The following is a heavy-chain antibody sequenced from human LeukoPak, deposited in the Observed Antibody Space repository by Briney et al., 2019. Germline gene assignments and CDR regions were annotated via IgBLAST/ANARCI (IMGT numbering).Heavy chain of an antibody. D-gene: IGHD3/OR15-3a*01. J-gene: IGHJ4*02. CDR2: VYHSGST. CDR3: ARHWGNGHGTGAGPIDY. CDR1: AYSISSGYY. V-gene: IGHV4-38-2*02. Sequence: SETLSLTXTVTAYSISSGYYWGWIRQPPGKGLECIGGVYHSGSTFYNPSLKSRVTISADTSKNQLSLKLNSVTAADTAVYYCARHWGNGHGTGAGPIDYWGQGTLVTVSS.